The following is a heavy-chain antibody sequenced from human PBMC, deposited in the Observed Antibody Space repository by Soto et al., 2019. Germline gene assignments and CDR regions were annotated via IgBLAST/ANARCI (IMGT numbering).Heavy chain of an antibody. CDR3: ARDKHDSGDYVWFDP. V-gene: IGHV3-48*03. D-gene: IGHD4-17*01. Sequence: GVPLRHSCTASGFTFSSYEMNWVRQAQGKGLEWVSYISSSGSTIYYADSVQGRFTISRDNAKNSLYLQMNSLRAEDTAVYYCARDKHDSGDYVWFDPWGQGTLVTGSS. J-gene: IGHJ5*02. CDR2: ISSSGSTI. CDR1: GFTFSSYE.